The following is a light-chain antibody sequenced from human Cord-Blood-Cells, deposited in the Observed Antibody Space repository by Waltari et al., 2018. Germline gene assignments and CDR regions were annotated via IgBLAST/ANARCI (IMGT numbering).Light chain of an antibody. CDR2: AAS. CDR1: QGIRNY. V-gene: IGKV1-17*01. J-gene: IGKJ4*01. Sequence: DLQMTQSPYSLSASVGDRVPITCRASQGIRNYLGWYQQKPGKAPKRLIYAASSLQSGVPSRFSGSGSGTEFTLTISSLQPEDFATYYCLQHNSYPLTFGGGTKVEIK. CDR3: LQHNSYPLT.